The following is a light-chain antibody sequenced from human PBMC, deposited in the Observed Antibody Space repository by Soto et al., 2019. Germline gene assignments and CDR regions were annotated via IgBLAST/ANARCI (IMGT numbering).Light chain of an antibody. CDR2: GSR. V-gene: IGLV1-40*01. CDR1: TSNIGAGYD. J-gene: IGLJ2*01. CDR3: QSFDTGLSGSRL. Sequence: QSVLTQSPSVSGAPGQGVTIFCTGSTSNIGAGYDVHWYQQLPGAAPKLLIYGSRHRPSGVPDRFSGSKSGTSASLAITGLQADDEADYYCQSFDTGLSGSRLFGGGTKLTVL.